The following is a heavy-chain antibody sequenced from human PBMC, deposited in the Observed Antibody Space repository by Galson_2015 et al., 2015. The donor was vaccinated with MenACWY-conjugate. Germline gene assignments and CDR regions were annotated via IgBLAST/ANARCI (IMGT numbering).Heavy chain of an antibody. CDR3: ARGIQLRFLEPPYYLDV. Sequence: SLRLSCAASGFPFNTYYINFIRQAPGKGLEWIAYIDRSGAEAHYADSVKGRFNVSRDNTKNVLFLQMTSLTVEDTAVYYCARGIQLRFLEPPYYLDVWGRGTTVIVSS. J-gene: IGHJ6*03. D-gene: IGHD3-3*01. CDR2: IDRSGAEA. CDR1: GFPFNTYY. V-gene: IGHV3-11*06.